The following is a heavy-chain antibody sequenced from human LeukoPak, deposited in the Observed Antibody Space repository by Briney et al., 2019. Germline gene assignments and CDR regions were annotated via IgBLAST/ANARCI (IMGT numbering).Heavy chain of an antibody. CDR1: GGSISSGDYY. CDR2: IYYSGST. V-gene: IGHV4-30-4*02. Sequence: SETLSLTCTVSGGSISSGDYYWSWIRQPPGKGLEWIGYIYYSGSTYYNPSLKSRVTISVDTSKNQFSLKLSSVTAADTAVYYCARGFVSSWFDSWGQGTLVTVSS. J-gene: IGHJ5*01. D-gene: IGHD5/OR15-5a*01. CDR3: ARGFVSSWFDS.